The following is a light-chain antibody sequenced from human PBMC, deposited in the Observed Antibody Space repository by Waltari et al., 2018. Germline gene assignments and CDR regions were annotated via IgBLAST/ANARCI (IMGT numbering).Light chain of an antibody. J-gene: IGLJ3*02. CDR1: SSNLGPNY. CDR3: AAWDDRQSGPYWV. Sequence: QSVLTQPPSASGTPGPRVTIPCSGSSSNLGPNYLFRYQHFPGTAPELLILMNYRGPSRVTRPLSASQSGTSASLTIRGLRCEDEADYYCAAWDDRQSGPYWVFGGGTKLTVL. V-gene: IGLV1-47*01. CDR2: MNY.